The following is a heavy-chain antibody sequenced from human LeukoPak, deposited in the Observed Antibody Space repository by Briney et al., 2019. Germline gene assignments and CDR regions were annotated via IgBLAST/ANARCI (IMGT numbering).Heavy chain of an antibody. J-gene: IGHJ4*02. CDR1: GGSISSGSYY. D-gene: IGHD5-24*01. Sequence: PSQTLSLTCTVSGGSISSGSYYWSWIRQPAGKGLEWIGRIYTSGSTNYNPSLKSRVTISVDTSKNQFSLKLSSVTAADTAVYYCAREVGSTEMDYWGQGTLVTVSS. CDR3: AREVGSTEMDY. CDR2: IYTSGST. V-gene: IGHV4-61*02.